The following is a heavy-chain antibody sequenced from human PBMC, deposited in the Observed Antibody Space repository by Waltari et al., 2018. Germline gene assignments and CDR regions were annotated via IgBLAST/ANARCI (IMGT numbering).Heavy chain of an antibody. CDR3: ARGGGGDWEWFDP. D-gene: IGHD2-21*02. J-gene: IGHJ5*02. V-gene: IGHV4-59*01. CDR1: GGSISGFY. CDR2: IYYTGST. Sequence: QVQLQESGPSLLKPSETLSLICTVSGGSISGFYGGWVRQPPGTGLDWIGYIYYTGSTNFNPSLKSRVTLSVDTSNNQFSLKLSSVTAADTALYYCARGGGGDWEWFDPWGQGTLVTVSS.